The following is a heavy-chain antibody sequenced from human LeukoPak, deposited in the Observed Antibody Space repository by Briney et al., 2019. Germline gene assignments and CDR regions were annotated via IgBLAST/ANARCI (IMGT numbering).Heavy chain of an antibody. D-gene: IGHD4-17*01. CDR2: ISYDGSNK. CDR1: GFTFSNYA. Sequence: GGSLRLSCAASGFTFSNYAIHWVRQAPGKGLEWVAVISYDGSNKYYADSVKGRFTISRDNSKNTLYLQMNSLRAEDTAVYYCARVLRPRSDYGDGCDYWGQGTLVTVSS. J-gene: IGHJ4*02. CDR3: ARVLRPRSDYGDGCDY. V-gene: IGHV3-30-3*01.